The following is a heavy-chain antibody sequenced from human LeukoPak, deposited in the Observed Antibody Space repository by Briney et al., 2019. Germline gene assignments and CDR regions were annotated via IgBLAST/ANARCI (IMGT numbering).Heavy chain of an antibody. CDR3: ARDMNNWNYATPDY. J-gene: IGHJ4*02. CDR1: GFTLSNYA. CDR2: ISYDGSNK. D-gene: IGHD1-7*01. V-gene: IGHV3-30-3*01. Sequence: PGGSLRLSCAASGFTLSNYAMHWVRQAPGKGLEWVAVISYDGSNKYYADSVKGRFTISRDNSKNTLYLQMNSLRAEDTAVYYCARDMNNWNYATPDYWGQGTLVTVSS.